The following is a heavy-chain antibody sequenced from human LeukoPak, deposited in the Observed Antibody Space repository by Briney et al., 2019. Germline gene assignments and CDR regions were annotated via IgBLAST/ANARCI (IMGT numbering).Heavy chain of an antibody. CDR2: ISAYNGNT. V-gene: IGHV1-18*01. J-gene: IGHJ6*03. CDR1: GYTFTSYG. D-gene: IGHD2-15*01. CDR3: ARSVINCSGGSCYLGGYYYYYYMDV. Sequence: ASVKVSCKASGYTFTSYGISWVRQAPGQGLEWMGWISAYNGNTNYAQKLQGRVTMTTDTSTSTAYMELRSLRSDDTAVYYCARSVINCSGGSCYLGGYYYYYYMDVWGKGTTVTVSS.